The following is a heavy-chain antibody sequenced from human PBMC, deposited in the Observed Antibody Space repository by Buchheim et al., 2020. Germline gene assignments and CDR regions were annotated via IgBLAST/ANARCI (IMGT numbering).Heavy chain of an antibody. Sequence: VHLVESGGGLVQPGGSLRLSCAASGFTFSTHWMHWGRQAPGKGLEWVANIKEDGSEKKYVGSVKGRFTISRDNAKNSLYLQMNNLRAEDTAVYYCVRGVPFGGDWGQGTL. CDR3: VRGVPFGGD. D-gene: IGHD3-10*01. J-gene: IGHJ4*02. V-gene: IGHV3-7*01. CDR1: GFTFSTHW. CDR2: IKEDGSEK.